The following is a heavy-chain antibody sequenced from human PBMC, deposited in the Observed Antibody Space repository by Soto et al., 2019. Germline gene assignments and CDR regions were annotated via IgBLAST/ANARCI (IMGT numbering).Heavy chain of an antibody. Sequence: QLQLQESGPRLVKPSETLSLTCSVSGDSISSSTYSWGWIRQPPGKGLEWIGNIYYSGGTYYNPSLKSRVTTSVDTSNNQFSLKLSSVTAADTAVYYCARINWKDSRSWFDPRGQGTLVTVSS. CDR3: ARINWKDSRSWFDP. V-gene: IGHV4-39*01. CDR1: GDSISSSTYS. D-gene: IGHD1-20*01. CDR2: IYYSGGT. J-gene: IGHJ5*02.